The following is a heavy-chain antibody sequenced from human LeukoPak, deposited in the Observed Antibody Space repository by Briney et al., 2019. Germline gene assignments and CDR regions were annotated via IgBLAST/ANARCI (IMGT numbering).Heavy chain of an antibody. Sequence: ASVKVSCKTSGYTFLNYGVTWVRQAPGQGLEWMGWIGANSGNTNYARKFQGRVTMTTHTSTSTAYMELRSLRSDDTAVYYCAREFWSGYYNIWGQGTLVTVSS. V-gene: IGHV1-18*01. CDR2: IGANSGNT. D-gene: IGHD3-3*01. CDR1: GYTFLNYG. J-gene: IGHJ4*02. CDR3: AREFWSGYYNI.